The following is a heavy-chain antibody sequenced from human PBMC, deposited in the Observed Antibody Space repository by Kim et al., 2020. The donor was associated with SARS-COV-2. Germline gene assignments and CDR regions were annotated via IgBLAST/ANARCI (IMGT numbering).Heavy chain of an antibody. CDR2: IWYDGSNK. Sequence: GGSLRLSCAASGFTFSSYGMHWVRQAPGKGLEWVAVIWYDGSNKYYADSVKGRFTISRDNSKNTLYLQMNSLRAEDTAVYYCARDPNVLKRGYYFDYWGQGTLVTVSS. CDR3: ARDPNVLKRGYYFDY. D-gene: IGHD3-10*01. CDR1: GFTFSSYG. J-gene: IGHJ4*02. V-gene: IGHV3-33*01.